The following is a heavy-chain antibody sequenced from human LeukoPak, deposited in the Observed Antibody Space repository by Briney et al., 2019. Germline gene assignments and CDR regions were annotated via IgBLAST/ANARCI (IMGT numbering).Heavy chain of an antibody. V-gene: IGHV1-69*04. D-gene: IGHD3-22*01. Sequence: ASVKVSCKASGGTFSSYAISWVGQAPGQGLEWMGRIIPILGIANYAQKFQGRVTITADKSTSTAYMELSSLRSEDTAVYYCAREMYYYDSSWTYDAFDIWGQGTMVTVSS. CDR2: IIPILGIA. CDR3: AREMYYYDSSWTYDAFDI. J-gene: IGHJ3*02. CDR1: GGTFSSYA.